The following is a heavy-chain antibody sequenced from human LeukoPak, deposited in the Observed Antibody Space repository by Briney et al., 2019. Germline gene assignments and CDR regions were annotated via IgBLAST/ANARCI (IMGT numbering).Heavy chain of an antibody. CDR1: GGSFSSFF. Sequence: SETLSLTCTVSGGSFSSFFWNWIRQPPGKGLEWIGFIFHSGRTDYNPSLKSRVTISVDTSKNQFSLKLNSVTAADTAMYFCARHYHYGSGTYTPFDIWGQGTMVTVSS. CDR2: IFHSGRT. D-gene: IGHD3-10*01. V-gene: IGHV4-59*08. J-gene: IGHJ3*02. CDR3: ARHYHYGSGTYTPFDI.